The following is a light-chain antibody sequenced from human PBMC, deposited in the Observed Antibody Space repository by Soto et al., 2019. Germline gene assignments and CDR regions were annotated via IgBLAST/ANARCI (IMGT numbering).Light chain of an antibody. CDR1: SSDVGGYNY. V-gene: IGLV2-8*01. Sequence: QSALTQPPSASGSPGQSVTISCTGTSSDVGGYNYVSWYQQHPGKAPKLMIYEVSKRPSGVPDRFSGYKSGNTASLTVSGLQAEYEADYYCSSYAGSNNRVLFGGGTELTVL. CDR2: EVS. J-gene: IGLJ2*01. CDR3: SSYAGSNNRVL.